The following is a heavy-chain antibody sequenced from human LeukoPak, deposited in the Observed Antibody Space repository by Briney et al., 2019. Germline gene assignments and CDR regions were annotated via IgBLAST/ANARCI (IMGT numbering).Heavy chain of an antibody. Sequence: GASVKVSCKASGGTFNNYAISWVRQAPGQGLEWMGRIIPTLGIANYAQIFQGRVTITADKSTSTAYMEISGLGSEDSAIFYCARDRYRKLATGTLDSWGQGTLVSVSS. CDR1: GGTFNNYA. CDR3: ARDRYRKLATGTLDS. D-gene: IGHD3-16*02. CDR2: IIPTLGIA. J-gene: IGHJ4*02. V-gene: IGHV1-69*04.